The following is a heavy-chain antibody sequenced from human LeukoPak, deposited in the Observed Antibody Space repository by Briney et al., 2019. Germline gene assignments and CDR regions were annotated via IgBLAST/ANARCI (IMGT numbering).Heavy chain of an antibody. CDR2: IYYNENT. CDR3: ARDPVAAAGTAFDY. Sequence: SETLSLTCAVPSGSIDSRYWWSWVRQPPGKGLEWIGEIYYNENTNYNPSLKSRVTISVDRSKSQFSMKLSSVTAADTAVYYCARDPVAAAGTAFDYWGQGTLVTVSS. D-gene: IGHD6-13*01. V-gene: IGHV4-4*02. CDR1: SGSIDSRYW. J-gene: IGHJ4*02.